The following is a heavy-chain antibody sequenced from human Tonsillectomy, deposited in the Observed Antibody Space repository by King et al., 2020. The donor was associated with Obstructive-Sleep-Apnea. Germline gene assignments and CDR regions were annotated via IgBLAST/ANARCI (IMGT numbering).Heavy chain of an antibody. CDR2: IYPGDSGT. D-gene: IGHD3-10*01. V-gene: IGHV5-51*01. CDR1: GYSFSTYW. J-gene: IGHJ2*01. Sequence: VQLVESGAEVKKPGESLKISCKGSGYSFSTYWVGWVRQMPGKGLEWMGIIYPGDSGTRYSPSCQGQVTIPADKSISTAYLQWSSLKASDTAMYYCASRFYYASYPWYFDLWGRGTLVTVSS. CDR3: ASRFYYASYPWYFDL.